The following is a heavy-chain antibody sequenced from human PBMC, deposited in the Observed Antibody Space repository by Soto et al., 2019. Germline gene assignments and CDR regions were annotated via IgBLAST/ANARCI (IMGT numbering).Heavy chain of an antibody. D-gene: IGHD3-22*01. Sequence: SETLSRTCAVYCGSFSAYYWSCIRQPPWKGLEWIVEINHSGGTIYNPSLKSRVTISVDTSKSQFSLKLTSVTAADRAVYYCARGSADTVDSIGLYEYWGQGTTVTLSS. CDR2: INHSGGT. CDR1: CGSFSAYY. CDR3: ARGSADTVDSIGLYEY. V-gene: IGHV4-34*01. J-gene: IGHJ4*02.